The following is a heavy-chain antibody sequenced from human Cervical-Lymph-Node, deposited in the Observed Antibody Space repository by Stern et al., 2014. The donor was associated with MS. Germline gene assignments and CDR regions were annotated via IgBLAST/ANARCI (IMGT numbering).Heavy chain of an antibody. CDR1: GYTFTTYG. J-gene: IGHJ4*02. V-gene: IGHV1-18*01. D-gene: IGHD5-18*01. CDR2: IRGYNCNT. Sequence: VQLVESGAEVKKPGASVKVSCKASGYTFTTYGINWVRTAPGQGLEWMGWIRGYNCNTDYAQKLQGRVTMTTDTSTSTAYMELRSLRSDDTAVYYCARGAEKQYSYGYYFDYWGQGTLVTVSS. CDR3: ARGAEKQYSYGYYFDY.